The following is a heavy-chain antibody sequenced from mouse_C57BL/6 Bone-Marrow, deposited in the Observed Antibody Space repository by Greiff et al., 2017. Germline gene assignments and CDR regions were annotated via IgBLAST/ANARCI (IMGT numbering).Heavy chain of an antibody. D-gene: IGHD1-3*01. Sequence: VQLQQPGAELVKPGASVKLSCKASGYTFTSYWMHGVKQRPGRGLEWMGRIDPNSGGTKYNEKFQSKATLTVDKPSSTAYMQLSSLTSEDSAVYYSTRSVGFDCWGQSTTLTVPS. CDR3: TRSVGFDC. CDR1: GYTFTSYW. J-gene: IGHJ2*01. CDR2: IDPNSGGT. V-gene: IGHV1-72*01.